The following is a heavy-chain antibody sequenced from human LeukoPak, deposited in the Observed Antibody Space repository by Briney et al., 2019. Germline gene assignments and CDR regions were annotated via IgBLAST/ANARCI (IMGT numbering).Heavy chain of an antibody. CDR2: IYYSGST. V-gene: IGHV4-59*08. J-gene: IGHJ4*02. Sequence: SETLSLTCTVSGGSISGFYWSWIRQPPGKGLEWIGYIYYSGSTNYNPTLKSRVTISVDTSKNQFSLKLSSVTAADTAVYYCARHFDYWGQGTLVTVSS. CDR3: ARHFDY. CDR1: GGSISGFY.